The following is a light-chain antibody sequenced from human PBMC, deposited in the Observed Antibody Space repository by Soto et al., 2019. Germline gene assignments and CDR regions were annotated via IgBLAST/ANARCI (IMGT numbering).Light chain of an antibody. V-gene: IGKV3-15*01. J-gene: IGKJ3*01. CDR3: QQFYTRPLT. CDR2: HAS. CDR1: QSVSSN. Sequence: EIVMTQSPATLSVSPGEGATLSCRPSQSVSSNLAWYQQKPGQAPRLVLYHASTRDTGIPDRFSGSGSGTEFTLTIGSLQSEDFAAYYCQQFYTRPLTFGPGTKVDIK.